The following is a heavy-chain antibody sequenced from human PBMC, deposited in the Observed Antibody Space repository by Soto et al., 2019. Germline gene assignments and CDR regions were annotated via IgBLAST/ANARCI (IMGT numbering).Heavy chain of an antibody. CDR1: GFTFSGFG. CDR3: ARDFGHGYYLDY. D-gene: IGHD3-3*01. Sequence: GGSLRLSCAASGFTFSGFGMHWVRQAPGKGLEWVSYITDSSDTVHYADSVRGRFTISRDNAESSLYLQMNSLRDEDTAVYFCARDFGHGYYLDYWGRGTLVTVSS. V-gene: IGHV3-48*02. J-gene: IGHJ4*02. CDR2: ITDSSDTV.